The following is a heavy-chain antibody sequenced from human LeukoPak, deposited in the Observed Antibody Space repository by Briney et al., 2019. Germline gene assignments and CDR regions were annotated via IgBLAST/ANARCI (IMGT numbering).Heavy chain of an antibody. V-gene: IGHV4-39*07. CDR1: GGSISSSSYY. Sequence: SETLSLTCTVSGGSISSSSYYWGWIRQPPGKGLEWIGSIYYSGSAYYNPSLKSRVTISVDTSKNQFSLKLSSVTAADTAVYYCARSTKILTIQLWLHYYYMDVWGKGTTVTVSS. CDR3: ARSTKILTIQLWLHYYYMDV. J-gene: IGHJ6*03. D-gene: IGHD5-18*01. CDR2: IYYSGSA.